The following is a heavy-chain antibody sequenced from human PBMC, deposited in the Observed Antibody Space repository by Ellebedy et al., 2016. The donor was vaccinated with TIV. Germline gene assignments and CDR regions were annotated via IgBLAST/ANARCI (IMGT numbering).Heavy chain of an antibody. CDR1: GFPFSSFE. Sequence: GESLKIPCAASGFPFSSFEFNWVRQSPGKGLEWVSYISSRGTTTYYADSVKGRFTLSSDNAKNTLYLQMNSLRAEDTAVYYRAAANYYFYGKDVWGQGTRVTVSS. CDR2: ISSRGTTT. D-gene: IGHD2-15*01. J-gene: IGHJ6*02. CDR3: AAANYYFYGKDV. V-gene: IGHV3-48*03.